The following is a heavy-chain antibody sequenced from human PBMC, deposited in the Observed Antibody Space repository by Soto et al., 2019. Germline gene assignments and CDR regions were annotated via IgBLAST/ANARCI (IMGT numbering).Heavy chain of an antibody. V-gene: IGHV3-7*01. J-gene: IGHJ6*02. Sequence: EVQLVESGGGLVQPGGSLRLSCVASGFTLSTYWMNWVRQAPGKGLEWVANIKQDESEKYYVDSVKGRFTISRDSAKNSLYLQLNSLRAEDTAVYYCARGGWKYYDTSGGGRMDVWGQGTTVTVSS. CDR3: ARGGWKYYDTSGGGRMDV. CDR1: GFTLSTYW. D-gene: IGHD3-22*01. CDR2: IKQDESEK.